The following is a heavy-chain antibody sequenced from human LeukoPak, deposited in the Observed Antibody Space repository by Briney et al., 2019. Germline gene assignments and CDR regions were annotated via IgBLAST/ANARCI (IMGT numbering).Heavy chain of an antibody. V-gene: IGHV5-51*01. CDR3: ARGRGLFNFDI. CDR2: IYPGDSDV. J-gene: IGHJ3*02. D-gene: IGHD2-21*01. CDR1: GYSFTNYW. Sequence: GESLKISCKGSGYSFTNYWIGWVRQMPGKGLEWMGIIYPGDSDVRYGPSFQGQVTISADKSISTASLQWSSLKASDTAMYYCARGRGLFNFDIWGQGTMVTVSS.